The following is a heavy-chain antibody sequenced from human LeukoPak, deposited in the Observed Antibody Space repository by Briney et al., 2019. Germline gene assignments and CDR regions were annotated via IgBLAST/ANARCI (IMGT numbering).Heavy chain of an antibody. D-gene: IGHD3-10*01. CDR2: IYTSGST. CDR1: GGSISSGSYY. J-gene: IGHJ5*02. V-gene: IGHV4-61*02. Sequence: SETLSLTCTVSGGSISSGSYYWSWIRQPAGKGLEWIGRIYTSGSTNYNPSLKSRVTISVDTSKNQSSLKLSSVTAADTAVYYCARDRGYYGSGSYYSENWFDPWGQGTLVTVSS. CDR3: ARDRGYYGSGSYYSENWFDP.